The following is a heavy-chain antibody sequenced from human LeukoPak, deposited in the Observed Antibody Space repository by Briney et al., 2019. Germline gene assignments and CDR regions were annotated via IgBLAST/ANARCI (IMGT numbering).Heavy chain of an antibody. J-gene: IGHJ4*02. Sequence: SVKVSCKASGGTFSSYAISWARQAPGQGLEWMGGIIPIFGTANYAQKFQGRVTITADESTSTAYMELSSLRSEDTAVYYCARGSGYDPIEYYFDYWGQGTLVTVSS. CDR3: ARGSGYDPIEYYFDY. CDR2: IIPIFGTA. CDR1: GGTFSSYA. V-gene: IGHV1-69*13. D-gene: IGHD5-12*01.